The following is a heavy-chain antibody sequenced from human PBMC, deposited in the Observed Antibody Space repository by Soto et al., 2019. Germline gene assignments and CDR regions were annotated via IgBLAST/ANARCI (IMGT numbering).Heavy chain of an antibody. D-gene: IGHD3-22*01. Sequence: SVELSFKGSGGPLSSYAISLVRQAPGQGIVWMGGIIPIFGTANYAQKFQGRVTITADESTSTAYMELSSLRSEDTAVYYCSRDRTLGYDSSGYQYYFDYWGQGTMVTVSS. CDR1: GGPLSSYA. CDR3: SRDRTLGYDSSGYQYYFDY. CDR2: IIPIFGTA. V-gene: IGHV1-69*01. J-gene: IGHJ4*02.